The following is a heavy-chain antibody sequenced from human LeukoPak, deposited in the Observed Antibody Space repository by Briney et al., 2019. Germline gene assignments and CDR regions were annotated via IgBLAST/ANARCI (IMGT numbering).Heavy chain of an antibody. V-gene: IGHV3-21*04. CDR1: GFTFSSYS. Sequence: GGSLRLSCAASGFTFSSYSMNWVRQAPGKGLEWISSISSSSSYIYYADSVKGRFTISRDNAKNSLYLQMNSLRDEDTAVYYCARVARNMVRGVIIAYFDYWGQGTLVTVSS. J-gene: IGHJ4*02. CDR3: ARVARNMVRGVIIAYFDY. CDR2: ISSSSSYI. D-gene: IGHD3-10*01.